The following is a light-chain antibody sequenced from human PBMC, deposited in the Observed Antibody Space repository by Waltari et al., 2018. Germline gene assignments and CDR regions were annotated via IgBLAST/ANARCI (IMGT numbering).Light chain of an antibody. CDR3: QQNDNTPPT. CDR2: AAS. Sequence: DIQMTQSPSSLSASVGARVPITCRANQNINTNLNLYQQRQGKAPNLLIYAASTLPSGVPSRFSGSGSVTDFTLTISSLQPEDFATYYCQQNDNTPPTFGQGTKVEIK. J-gene: IGKJ1*01. V-gene: IGKV1-39*01. CDR1: QNINTN.